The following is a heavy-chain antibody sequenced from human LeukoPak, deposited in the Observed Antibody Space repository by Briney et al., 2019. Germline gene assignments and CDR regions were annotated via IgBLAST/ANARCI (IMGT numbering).Heavy chain of an antibody. CDR3: AREVSGYCSSTSCYAVDRYMDV. CDR1: GGSISSGGYY. D-gene: IGHD2-2*01. V-gene: IGHV4-61*08. Sequence: SETLSLTCTVSGGSISSGGYYWSWIRQHPGKGLEWIGYIYYSGSTNYNPSLKSRVTISVDTSKNQFSLKLSSVTAADTAVYYCAREVSGYCSSTSCYAVDRYMDVWGKGTTVTVSS. CDR2: IYYSGST. J-gene: IGHJ6*03.